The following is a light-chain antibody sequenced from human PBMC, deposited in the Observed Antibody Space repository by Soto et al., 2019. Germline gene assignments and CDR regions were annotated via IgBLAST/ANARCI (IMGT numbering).Light chain of an antibody. Sequence: EIVMTQSPATLSVSPGGRATLSCRASQSVSSNLAWYHQKPGQAPRLLIYGASTRATGIPARFSASGSGTEFTLTISSLEPEDFGVYFCHQRNKFGQGTRLENK. CDR3: HQRNK. CDR1: QSVSSN. J-gene: IGKJ5*01. CDR2: GAS. V-gene: IGKV3-15*01.